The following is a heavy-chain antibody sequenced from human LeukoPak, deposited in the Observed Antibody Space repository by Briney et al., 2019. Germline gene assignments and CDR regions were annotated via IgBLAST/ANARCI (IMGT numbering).Heavy chain of an antibody. CDR2: IYPGDSDT. CDR1: AYSFTSYW. V-gene: IGHV5-51*01. D-gene: IGHD2-15*01. CDR3: ARRLYCSGGSCYSGDDAFDI. J-gene: IGHJ3*02. Sequence: AESLKISCKASAYSFTSYWIIWLRQLPAKGLQGRGIIYPGDSDTRYSASFLGHRIISADKYISTAYLQWSSLKASDTAMYYCARRLYCSGGSCYSGDDAFDIWGQGTMVTVSS.